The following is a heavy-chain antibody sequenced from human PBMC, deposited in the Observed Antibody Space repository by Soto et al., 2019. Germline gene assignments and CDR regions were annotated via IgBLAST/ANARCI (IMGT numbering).Heavy chain of an antibody. CDR1: GYTKTGYA. CDR2: INPNNGGT. CDR3: ARGRVVVVPAAMNYYYYGMDV. V-gene: IGHV1-2*04. Sequence: ASVKVSCKASGYTKTGYAMHWVRQEQGQRLEWMGWINPNNGGTNYAQKFQGWVTMTRDTSISTAHMELSRLRSDDTAVYYCARGRVVVVPAAMNYYYYGMDVWGQGTTVTVSS. D-gene: IGHD2-2*01. J-gene: IGHJ6*02.